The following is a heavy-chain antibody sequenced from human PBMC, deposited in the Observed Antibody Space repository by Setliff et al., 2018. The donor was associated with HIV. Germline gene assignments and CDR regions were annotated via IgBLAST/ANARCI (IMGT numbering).Heavy chain of an antibody. CDR2: IIPIVTIA. Sequence: SVKVSCKASGGSFTSYTFSWVRQAPGQGLEWMGRIIPIVTIAHYAEQFVGRVTITADKSTSTTYMEVSSLRSEDTAVYHCARERPGDHYESTGYQLADWFDPWGQGTQVTVSS. CDR1: GGSFTSYT. D-gene: IGHD3-22*01. V-gene: IGHV1-69*04. CDR3: ARERPGDHYESTGYQLADWFDP. J-gene: IGHJ5*02.